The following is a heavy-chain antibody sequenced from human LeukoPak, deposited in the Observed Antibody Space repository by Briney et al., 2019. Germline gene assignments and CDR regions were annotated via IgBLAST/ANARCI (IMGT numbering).Heavy chain of an antibody. D-gene: IGHD4-23*01. J-gene: IGHJ4*02. CDR3: ALIYRGYFDS. CDR2: TYYRSKWYY. CDR1: GDSVSRNTGA. V-gene: IGHV6-1*01. Sequence: SQTLSLTCAISGDSVSRNTGAWNWIRQSPSRGLEWLARTYYRSKWYYDYADSVKSRITIIPDTSKNHFSLQLNSVTPEDTAVYYCALIYRGYFDSWGQGTLVTVSS.